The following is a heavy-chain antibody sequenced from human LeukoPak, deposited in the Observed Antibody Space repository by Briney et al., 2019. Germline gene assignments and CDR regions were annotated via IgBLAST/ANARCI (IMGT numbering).Heavy chain of an antibody. D-gene: IGHD3-22*01. J-gene: IGHJ4*02. CDR1: GGSISSGGYS. V-gene: IGHV4-30-4*07. Sequence: SETLSLTCAVSGGSISSGGYSWSWIRQPPGKGLEWIGYIYYSGSTYNNPSLKSRVTISVDTSKNQFSLKLSSVTAADTAVYYCARGAGYYDSRGYFFDYWGQGALVTVSS. CDR3: ARGAGYYDSRGYFFDY. CDR2: IYYSGST.